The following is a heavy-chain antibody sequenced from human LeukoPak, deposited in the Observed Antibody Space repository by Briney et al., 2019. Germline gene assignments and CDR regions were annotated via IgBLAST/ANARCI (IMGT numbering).Heavy chain of an antibody. Sequence: PGGSLRLSCAASGFSFSTYWMSWVRQAPWRGLEWVANIKPHGSEKYYVDSVKGRFTISRDNAKNSLYLQMNSLRAEDTAVYYCAKAGSEVDSSGYLSNYFDYWGQGTLVTVSS. CDR3: AKAGSEVDSSGYLSNYFDY. D-gene: IGHD3-22*01. J-gene: IGHJ4*02. CDR2: IKPHGSEK. V-gene: IGHV3-7*01. CDR1: GFSFSTYW.